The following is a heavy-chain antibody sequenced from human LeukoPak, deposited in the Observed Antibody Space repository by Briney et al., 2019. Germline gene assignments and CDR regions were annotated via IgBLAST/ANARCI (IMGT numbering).Heavy chain of an antibody. CDR3: AKWGDYDILTGYYDSDY. V-gene: IGHV3-23*01. CDR1: GFTFSNYA. Sequence: GGSLRLSCAASGFTFSNYAMSWVRPAPGKGLEWVSAIGGRGSGTYYADSVKGRFTVSRDDSKNTLYLQMNSLRAEDTAVYYCAKWGDYDILTGYYDSDYWGQGTLVTVSS. J-gene: IGHJ4*02. CDR2: IGGRGSGT. D-gene: IGHD3-9*01.